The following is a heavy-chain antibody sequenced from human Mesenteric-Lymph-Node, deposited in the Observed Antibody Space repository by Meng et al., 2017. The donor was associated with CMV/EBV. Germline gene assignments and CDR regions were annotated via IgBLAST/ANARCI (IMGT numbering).Heavy chain of an antibody. CDR1: GGSVSSGYYY. D-gene: IGHD2-2*01. J-gene: IGHJ4*02. V-gene: IGHV4-61*01. CDR2: IYYSGST. Sequence: SETLSLTCTVSGGSVSSGYYYWSWIRQPPGKGLEWIGYIYYSGSTNYNPSLKSRVTISVDTSKNQFSLKLSSVTAADTAVYYCARDSTPYPIFNYWGQGTLVTVSS. CDR3: ARDSTPYPIFNY.